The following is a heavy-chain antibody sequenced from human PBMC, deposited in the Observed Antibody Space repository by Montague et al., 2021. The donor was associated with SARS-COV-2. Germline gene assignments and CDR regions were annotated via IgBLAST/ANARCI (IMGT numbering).Heavy chain of an antibody. CDR2: ISSSGSTI. J-gene: IGHJ4*02. Sequence: SLRLSCAASGFTFSSYGMNWVRQAPGKGLEWVSYISSSGSTIHYADFVKGRFTISRDNAKNSLYLQMNSLRAEDTAVYYCARYSSGWYPFDYWGQGTLVTVSS. CDR3: ARYSSGWYPFDY. CDR1: GFTFSSYG. D-gene: IGHD6-19*01. V-gene: IGHV3-48*03.